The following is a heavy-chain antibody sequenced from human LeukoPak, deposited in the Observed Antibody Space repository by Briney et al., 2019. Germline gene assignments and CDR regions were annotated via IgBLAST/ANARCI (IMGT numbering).Heavy chain of an antibody. D-gene: IGHD4-11*01. J-gene: IGHJ4*02. CDR2: IVVGSGNI. Sequence: TSVKVSCKASGFTFTSSAMQWVRQARGQHLEWMGWIVVGSGNIKYAQKFQERVTITRDMSTSTAYMELSSLRSEDTAVYYCAKGGGATVPFDNWGQGTLVTVSS. CDR1: GFTFTSSA. CDR3: AKGGGATVPFDN. V-gene: IGHV1-58*02.